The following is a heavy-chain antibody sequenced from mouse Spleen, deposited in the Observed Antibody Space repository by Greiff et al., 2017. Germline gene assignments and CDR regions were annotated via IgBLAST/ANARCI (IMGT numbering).Heavy chain of an antibody. CDR3: ASSSTMITTIAY. J-gene: IGHJ3*01. CDR2: IDPANGNT. Sequence: VQLKQSGAELVKPGASVKLSCTASGFNIKDTYMHWVKQRPEQGLEWIGRIDPANGNTKYDPKFQGKATITADTSSNTAYLQLSSLTSEDTAVYYCASSSTMITTIAYWGQGTLVTVSA. CDR1: GFNIKDTY. V-gene: IGHV14-3*02. D-gene: IGHD2-4*01.